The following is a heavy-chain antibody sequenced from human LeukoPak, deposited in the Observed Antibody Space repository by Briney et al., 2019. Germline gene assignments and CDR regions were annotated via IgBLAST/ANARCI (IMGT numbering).Heavy chain of an antibody. CDR2: ISHSGST. V-gene: IGHV4-30-2*01. D-gene: IGHD3-10*01. CDR1: GGSISSGGYS. J-gene: IGHJ4*02. Sequence: PSETLSLTCTVSGGSISSGGYSWSWIRQPPGKGLQWIGYISHSGSTSYNPSLKSRVTISADRSKNQFSLKQTSVTAADTAVYYCARLVKGFGDLWFDYWGQGSLVTVSS. CDR3: ARLVKGFGDLWFDY.